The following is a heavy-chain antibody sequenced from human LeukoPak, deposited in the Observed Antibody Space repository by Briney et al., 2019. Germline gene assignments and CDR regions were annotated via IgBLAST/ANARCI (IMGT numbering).Heavy chain of an antibody. V-gene: IGHV3-9*01. CDR3: AKDHKVVSSYYAMDV. J-gene: IGHJ6*02. Sequence: PGGSLRLSCAASGFTFDDYAMHWVRQAPGKGLEWVSGISWNSGTIGYADSVKGRFTISRDNAKNSLYLQMNSLRAEDTALYYCAKDHKVVSSYYAMDVWGQGITVTVSS. CDR2: ISWNSGTI. CDR1: GFTFDDYA. D-gene: IGHD2-2*01.